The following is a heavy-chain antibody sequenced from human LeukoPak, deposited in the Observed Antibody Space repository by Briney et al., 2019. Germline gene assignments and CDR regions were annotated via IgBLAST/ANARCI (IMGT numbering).Heavy chain of an antibody. CDR3: AKGESSGYYFGFDY. V-gene: IGHV3-23*01. CDR1: GFTFSSYA. J-gene: IGHJ4*02. D-gene: IGHD3-22*01. CDR2: ISGSGGST. Sequence: GSLRLSCAASGFTFSSYAMGWVRQAPGKGLEWVSAISGSGGSTYYADSVKGRFTISRDNSKNTLYLQMNSLRAEDTAVYYCAKGESSGYYFGFDYWGQGTLVTVSS.